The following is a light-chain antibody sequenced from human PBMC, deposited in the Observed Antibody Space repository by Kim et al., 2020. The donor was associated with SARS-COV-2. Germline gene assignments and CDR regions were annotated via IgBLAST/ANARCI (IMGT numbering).Light chain of an antibody. CDR2: DVN. J-gene: IGLJ1*01. Sequence: GQSITIPCAGSSSDIGKYNYVSWYQQRPGDAPKLSIYDVNNRPSGASSRFSGSKSGNTASLTVSGLQAADEADYYCRSFTSSYTYVFGTGTKVTVL. V-gene: IGLV2-14*03. CDR1: SSDIGKYNY. CDR3: RSFTSSYTYV.